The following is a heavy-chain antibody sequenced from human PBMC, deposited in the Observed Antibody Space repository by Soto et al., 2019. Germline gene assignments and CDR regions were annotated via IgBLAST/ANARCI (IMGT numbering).Heavy chain of an antibody. V-gene: IGHV3-48*02. CDR1: GFTFSDYS. Sequence: EVRLVESGGGLVQTRGSLRLSCAASGFTFSDYSMNWVRQAPGKGLEWLSYISSASFTTYYADSVKGRFTLSRDNGKNLLFLQMNSLRDEDTAVYYCARDVLSGYSNFDYWGQGTLVTVSS. D-gene: IGHD5-12*01. CDR3: ARDVLSGYSNFDY. J-gene: IGHJ4*02. CDR2: ISSASFTT.